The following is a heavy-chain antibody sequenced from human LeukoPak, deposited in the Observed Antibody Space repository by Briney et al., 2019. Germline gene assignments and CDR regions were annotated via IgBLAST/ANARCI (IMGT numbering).Heavy chain of an antibody. Sequence: SGGSLRLSCAASGFTFSSYAMSWVRQAPGKGLEWVSAISGSGGSTYYADSVKGRFTISRDNSKNTLYLQMNGLRAEDTAVYYCAKDRRGYSYGPDDAFDIWGQGTMVTVSS. V-gene: IGHV3-23*01. J-gene: IGHJ3*02. CDR1: GFTFSSYA. CDR2: ISGSGGST. D-gene: IGHD5-18*01. CDR3: AKDRRGYSYGPDDAFDI.